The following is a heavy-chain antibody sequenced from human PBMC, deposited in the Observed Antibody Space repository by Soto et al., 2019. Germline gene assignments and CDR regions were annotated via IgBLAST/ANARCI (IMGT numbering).Heavy chain of an antibody. CDR1: GYAFTSYY. V-gene: IGHV1-46*01. J-gene: IGHJ6*02. CDR2: INPSGGST. CDR3: ARAVYYYYGMDV. Sequence: ASVKVSCKASGYAFTSYYMHWVRQAPGQGLEWMGIINPSGGSTSYAQKFQGRVTMTRDTSTSTVYMELSGLRSEDTAVYYCARAVYYYYGMDVWGQGTTVTVSS. D-gene: IGHD6-19*01.